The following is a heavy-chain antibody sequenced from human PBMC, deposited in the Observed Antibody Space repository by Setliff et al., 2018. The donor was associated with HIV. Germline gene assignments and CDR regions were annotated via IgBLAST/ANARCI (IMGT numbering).Heavy chain of an antibody. Sequence: SQTLSLTCAVYGGSFSGYYWTWIRQPPGKGLEWIGEINHSGSTNYNPSFKRRLTISVDTSKNQFSLKLSSVTAADTAVYYCARGLMGATTNGFFDSWGEGTLVTVSS. J-gene: IGHJ4*02. D-gene: IGHD1-26*01. CDR3: ARGLMGATTNGFFDS. CDR2: INHSGST. V-gene: IGHV4-34*01. CDR1: GGSFSGYY.